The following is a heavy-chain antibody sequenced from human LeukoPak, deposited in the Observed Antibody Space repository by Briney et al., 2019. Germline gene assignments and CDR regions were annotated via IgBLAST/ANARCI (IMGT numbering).Heavy chain of an antibody. CDR1: GFTFSSYA. V-gene: IGHV3-23*01. CDR2: ISDSGAST. Sequence: GGSLRLSCAASGFTFSSYAMGWVRQAPGKGLEWVSLISDSGASTYYANSVKGRFTISRDNSKDTLYLQMNSLRAEDTAVYYCVRDWAAAGPNYYYYYGMDVWGQGATVTVSS. CDR3: VRDWAAAGPNYYYYYGMDV. J-gene: IGHJ6*02. D-gene: IGHD6-13*01.